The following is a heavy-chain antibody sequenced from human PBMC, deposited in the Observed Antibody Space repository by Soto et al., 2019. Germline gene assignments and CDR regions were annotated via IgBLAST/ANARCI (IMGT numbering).Heavy chain of an antibody. D-gene: IGHD3-16*01. CDR1: GFTFSDYY. V-gene: IGHV3-11*01. J-gene: IGHJ4*02. Sequence: VHLEESGGGWVKPGGSLRLSCTTSGFTFSDYYMSWIRQAPGEGLEWVTDISNSGRITHHADSVEGRFVISRDNAKNSLFLQMNSLRPEDSAIYYCARDHGGGGLTLEDWGQGTLVTVSS. CDR2: ISNSGRIT. CDR3: ARDHGGGGLTLED.